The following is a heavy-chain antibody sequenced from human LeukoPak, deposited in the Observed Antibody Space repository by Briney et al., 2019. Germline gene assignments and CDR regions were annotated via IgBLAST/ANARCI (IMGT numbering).Heavy chain of an antibody. Sequence: ASMKVSCKASGYTFTSYGISWVRQAPGQGLEWMGWISAYNGNTNYAQKLQGRVTMTTDTSTSTAYMELRSLRSDDTAVYYCARVGVDLSGSYDWGPVSWYFDYWGQGTLVTVSS. J-gene: IGHJ4*02. CDR1: GYTFTSYG. V-gene: IGHV1-18*01. CDR3: ARVGVDLSGSYDWGPVSWYFDY. D-gene: IGHD1-26*01. CDR2: ISAYNGNT.